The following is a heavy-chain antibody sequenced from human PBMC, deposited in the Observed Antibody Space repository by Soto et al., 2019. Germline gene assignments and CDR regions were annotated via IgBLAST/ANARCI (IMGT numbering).Heavy chain of an antibody. CDR1: GGSISSSSYY. CDR2: IYYSGST. CDR3: ARLGMAPYYFDY. D-gene: IGHD3-10*01. Sequence: QLQLQESGPGLVKPSETLSLTCTVSGGSISSSSYYWGWIRQPPGKGLEWIGSIYYSGSTYYNPSLKSRVTISVDTSKNQFSLKLSSVTAADTAVYYCARLGMAPYYFDYWGQGTLVTVSS. J-gene: IGHJ4*02. V-gene: IGHV4-39*01.